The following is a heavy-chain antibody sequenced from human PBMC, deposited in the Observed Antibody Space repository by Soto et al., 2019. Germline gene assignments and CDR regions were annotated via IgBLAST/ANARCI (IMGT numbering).Heavy chain of an antibody. V-gene: IGHV3-15*01. CDR1: GFTFSNAW. CDR2: IKSNTYGGTA. Sequence: EVQLVESEGGLVKPGGSLRLSCAASGFTFSNAWMGWVRQAPGKGLEWVGRIKSNTYGGTADYAAPVKDRFTISRDDSKNTLYLQMNSLKTEDTAVYYCTTDDFWSSSSNYYYMDVWGEGSTVTVSS. J-gene: IGHJ6*03. CDR3: TTDDFWSSSSNYYYMDV. D-gene: IGHD3-3*01.